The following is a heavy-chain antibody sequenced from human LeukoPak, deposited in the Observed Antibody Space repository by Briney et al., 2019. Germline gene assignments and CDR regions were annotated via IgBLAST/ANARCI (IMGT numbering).Heavy chain of an antibody. CDR2: INPNSGGT. Sequence: ASVKVSCKASGYTFTGYYMHWVRQAPGQGLEWMGWINPNSGGTNYAQKFQGRVTMTRDTSISTAYMELSRLRSDDTAVYYCARGRGDDYYYYYYMDVWGKGTTVTVSS. CDR1: GYTFTGYY. CDR3: ARGRGDDYYYYYYMDV. J-gene: IGHJ6*03. V-gene: IGHV1-2*02.